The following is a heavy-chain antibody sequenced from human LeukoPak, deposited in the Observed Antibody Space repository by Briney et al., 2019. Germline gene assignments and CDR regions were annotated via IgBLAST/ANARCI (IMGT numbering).Heavy chain of an antibody. CDR3: AKDLGFEYSSPGDY. Sequence: GGSLRLSCAASGFTVSSNYMSWVRQAPGKGLEWVSVIYSGGSTYYADSVKGRFTISRDNSKNTLYLQMNSLRAEDTAVYYCAKDLGFEYSSPGDYWGQGTLVTVSS. V-gene: IGHV3-53*01. J-gene: IGHJ4*02. D-gene: IGHD6-6*01. CDR2: IYSGGST. CDR1: GFTVSSNY.